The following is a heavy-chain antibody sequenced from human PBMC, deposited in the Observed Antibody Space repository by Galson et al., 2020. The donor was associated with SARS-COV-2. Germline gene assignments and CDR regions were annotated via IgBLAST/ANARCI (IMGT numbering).Heavy chain of an antibody. J-gene: IGHJ5*02. D-gene: IGHD3-16*01. CDR3: ARASRVARLGELSLGAFT. V-gene: IGHV1-2*02. Sequence: ASVKVSCKASGYPFTGYYIHWLRQAPGQGLEWMGWISPNSGGTNYAQKFQGRVTLTRDTSITTAFMELSGLTSGDTALYFCARASRVARLGELSLGAFTWGQGTRVTVSS. CDR2: ISPNSGGT. CDR1: GYPFTGYY.